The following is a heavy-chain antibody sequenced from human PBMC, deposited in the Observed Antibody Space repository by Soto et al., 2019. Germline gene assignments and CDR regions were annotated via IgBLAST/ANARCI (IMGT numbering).Heavy chain of an antibody. CDR1: GFTFTSYD. CDR3: AKEGGLSGSYYISSSYYFDY. V-gene: IGHV3-13*04. CDR2: ISPAGDT. J-gene: IGHJ4*02. Sequence: GGSLRLSCAASGFTFTSYDMHWVRQLIGRGLEWVSTISPAGDTYYAGSVKGRFTISRENAKNSLFLQMNSLRAGDTAVYFCAKEGGLSGSYYISSSYYFDYWGQGTLVTVSS. D-gene: IGHD1-26*01.